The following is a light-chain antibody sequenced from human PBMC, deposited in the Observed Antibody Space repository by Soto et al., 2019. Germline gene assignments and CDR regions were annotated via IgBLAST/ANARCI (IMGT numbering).Light chain of an antibody. CDR1: SSDIGGYNF. V-gene: IGLV2-14*01. CDR2: EVN. J-gene: IGLJ1*01. Sequence: QSVLTQPASVSGSPGQSITISCTGTSSDIGGYNFVSWYQHHPGKAPKLMIYEVNNRPSGVSSRFSGSKSGNTASLTISGLQTEDEADYHCSSYAGGKNFYVFGTGTKV. CDR3: SSYAGGKNFYV.